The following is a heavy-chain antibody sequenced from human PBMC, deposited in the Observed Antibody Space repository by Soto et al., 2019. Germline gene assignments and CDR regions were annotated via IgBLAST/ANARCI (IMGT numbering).Heavy chain of an antibody. Sequence: PGGALRLSCAASGFTFSSYSMNWVRQAPGKGLEWGSYISSSSSSIYYADSVKGRLTISRDNAKNSLYLQMNSLRDEDTAVYYCEREERQQFDFWGLGTLVTVSS. CDR1: GFTFSSYS. V-gene: IGHV3-48*02. CDR2: ISSSSSSI. J-gene: IGHJ4*02. CDR3: EREERQQFDF. D-gene: IGHD6-13*01.